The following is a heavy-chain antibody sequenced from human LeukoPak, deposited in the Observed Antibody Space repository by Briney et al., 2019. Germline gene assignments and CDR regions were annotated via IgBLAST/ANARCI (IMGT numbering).Heavy chain of an antibody. CDR1: GLTFSSYW. D-gene: IGHD3-10*01. V-gene: IGHV3-74*01. CDR3: TRDRASPFDS. Sequence: GRSLRLSCAASGLTFSSYWTHWVRQAPGKGLVWVARVNNDGTSTDYAGSVKGRFTLARDNARNTLYLRMTSLTVGDTAVYYCTRDRASPFDSWGQGTLVTVSS. CDR2: VNNDGTST. J-gene: IGHJ4*02.